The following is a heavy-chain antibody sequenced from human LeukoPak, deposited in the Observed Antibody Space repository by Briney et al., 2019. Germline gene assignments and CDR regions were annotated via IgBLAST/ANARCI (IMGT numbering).Heavy chain of an antibody. CDR1: GFTFSSYG. V-gene: IGHV3-30*18. D-gene: IGHD2-15*01. CDR2: ISYDGSNK. CDR3: ANEYCSGGSCGYYGMDV. J-gene: IGHJ6*02. Sequence: PRGCLRLSCAASGFTFSSYGMHWVRQAPGKGLEWVAVISYDGSNKYYADSVKGRFTISRDNSKNTLYLQMNSLRAEDTAVYYCANEYCSGGSCGYYGMDVWGQGTTVTVSS.